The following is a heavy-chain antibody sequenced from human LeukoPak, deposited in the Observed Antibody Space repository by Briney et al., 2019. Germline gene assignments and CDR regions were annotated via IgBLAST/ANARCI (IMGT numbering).Heavy chain of an antibody. CDR3: AKDMGYGDYGGLDY. J-gene: IGHJ4*02. CDR2: IRYDGSNK. Sequence: GGSLRLSCAASRFTLSNYWMSWVRQAPGKGLEWVAFIRYDGSNKYYADSVKGRFTISRDNSKNTLYLQMNSLRAEDTAVYYCAKDMGYGDYGGLDYWGQGTLVTVSS. D-gene: IGHD4-17*01. V-gene: IGHV3-30*02. CDR1: RFTLSNYW.